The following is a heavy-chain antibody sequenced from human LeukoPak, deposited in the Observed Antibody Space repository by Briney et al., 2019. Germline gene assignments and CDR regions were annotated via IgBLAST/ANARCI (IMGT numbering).Heavy chain of an antibody. V-gene: IGHV4-38-2*02. Sequence: PSETLSLTCTVSGYSISSGYYWGWIRQPPGKGLEWIGSIYYSGSTYYNPSLKSRVTISVDTSKNQFSLKLSSVTAADTAVYYCAFNPHPIWGQGTMVTVSS. D-gene: IGHD1-14*01. CDR3: AFNPHPI. CDR1: GYSISSGYY. J-gene: IGHJ3*02. CDR2: IYYSGST.